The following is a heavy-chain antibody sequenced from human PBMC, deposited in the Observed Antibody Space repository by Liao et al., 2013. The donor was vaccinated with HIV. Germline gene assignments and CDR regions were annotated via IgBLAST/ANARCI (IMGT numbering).Heavy chain of an antibody. D-gene: IGHD3-22*01. CDR3: ARTYYYDSSAFYYYYMDV. Sequence: QVQLQQWGAGLLKPSETLSLTCAVYGASLSGYYWSWIRQPPGKGLEWLGEVNHSGFTKYSPSLKSRVTISVDTSKNQFSLKLSSVTAADTAVYYCARTYYYDSSAFYYYYMDVWGKGTTVTVSS. V-gene: IGHV4-34*01. CDR2: VNHSGFT. CDR1: GASLSGYY. J-gene: IGHJ6*03.